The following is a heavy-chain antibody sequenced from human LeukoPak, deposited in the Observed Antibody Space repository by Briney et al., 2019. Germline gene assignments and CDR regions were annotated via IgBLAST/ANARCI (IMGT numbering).Heavy chain of an antibody. CDR3: ASHPDYGGKPGRKFFES. CDR2: IIPLFGAA. CDR1: GGTFSSYA. D-gene: IGHD4-23*01. V-gene: IGHV1-69*05. J-gene: IGHJ4*02. Sequence: GASVKVSCKASGGTFSSYAISWVRQAPGQALEWMGSIIPLFGAAKYAQKFQGRVTITTDESTSKVYMAMSSLRSEDTAVYYCASHPDYGGKPGRKFFESWGQGTLVTVSS.